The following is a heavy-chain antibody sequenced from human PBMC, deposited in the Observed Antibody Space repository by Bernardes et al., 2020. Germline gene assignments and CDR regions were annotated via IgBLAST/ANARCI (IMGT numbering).Heavy chain of an antibody. J-gene: IGHJ4*02. Sequence: ASVKVSCKASGYTFTGYYMHWVRQAPGQGLEWMGRITPNSGGTTYAQKFQGRVTMTRDTSISTAYMELSRLRSDDTAVYYCARGLGDFWSGHNGGEANWGQGTLVTVSS. CDR3: ARGLGDFWSGHNGGEAN. CDR2: ITPNSGGT. D-gene: IGHD3-3*01. CDR1: GYTFTGYY. V-gene: IGHV1-2*06.